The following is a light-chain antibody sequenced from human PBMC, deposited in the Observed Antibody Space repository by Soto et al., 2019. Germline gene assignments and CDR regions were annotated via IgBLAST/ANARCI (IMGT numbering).Light chain of an antibody. CDR1: QSISTY. Sequence: DIQMTQSPSSLSASVGDRVTITCRASQSISTYLNWYQQKVGKAPKLLIYAASSLQRGVPSRFSGGGSGTDFTLNIRSLQPEDFATYYCQQSYSTPRTFGQGTKLEIK. V-gene: IGKV1-39*01. CDR2: AAS. CDR3: QQSYSTPRT. J-gene: IGKJ2*02.